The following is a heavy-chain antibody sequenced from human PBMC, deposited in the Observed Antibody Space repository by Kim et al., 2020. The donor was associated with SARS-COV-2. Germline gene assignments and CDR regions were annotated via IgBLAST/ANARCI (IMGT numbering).Heavy chain of an antibody. D-gene: IGHD1-26*01. CDR2: GST. CDR3: ARREDYFDY. J-gene: IGHJ4*02. V-gene: IGHV4-59*08. Sequence: GSTNYNPSLKSRVTISVDTSKNQFSLKLSSVTAADTAVYYCARREDYFDYWGQGTLVTVSS.